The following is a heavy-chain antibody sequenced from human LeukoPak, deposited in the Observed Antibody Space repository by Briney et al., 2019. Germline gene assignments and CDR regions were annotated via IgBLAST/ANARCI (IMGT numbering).Heavy chain of an antibody. CDR2: IWYDGSNK. CDR3: ARDKALYYFDS. J-gene: IGHJ4*02. Sequence: GGSLRLSCAASGFTFSSYGMHWVRQAPGKGLEWVAVIWYDGSNKYYADSVKGRFTISRDNSKNTLYLQMNSLRAEDTAVYYCARDKALYYFDSGARGPLATVP. CDR1: GFTFSSYG. V-gene: IGHV3-33*01.